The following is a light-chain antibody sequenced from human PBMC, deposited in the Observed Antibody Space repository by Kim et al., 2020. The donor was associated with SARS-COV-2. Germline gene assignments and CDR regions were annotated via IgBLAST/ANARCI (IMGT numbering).Light chain of an antibody. CDR1: QSISTW. J-gene: IGKJ2*01. CDR3: QHYNSYPFT. CDR2: DAS. Sequence: DIQMTQSPSTLSASVGDRVTISCRASQSISTWLAWYQQKPGKAPDLLMSDASTLESGIPPRFSGSGFGSEFTLTISSLQPEDFATYYCQHYNSYPFTFGQGTKLEI. V-gene: IGKV1-5*01.